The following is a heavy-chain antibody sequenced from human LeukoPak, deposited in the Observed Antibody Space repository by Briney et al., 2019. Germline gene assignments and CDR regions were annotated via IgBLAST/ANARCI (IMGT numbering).Heavy chain of an antibody. CDR2: LSGSGDTT. V-gene: IGHV3-23*01. D-gene: IGHD1-26*01. Sequence: GGSLRLSCAASGFAFRSFDMSWVRQAPGKGLEWVSSLSGSGDTTYYADSVRGRFTISRDNSKNTLYLQMNSLRAEGTAIYYCAKVVSGSYPYWGQGTLVTVSS. CDR3: AKVVSGSYPY. J-gene: IGHJ4*02. CDR1: GFAFRSFD.